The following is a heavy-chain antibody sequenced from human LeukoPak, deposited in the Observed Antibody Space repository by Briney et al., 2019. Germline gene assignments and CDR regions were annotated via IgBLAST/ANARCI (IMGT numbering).Heavy chain of an antibody. CDR3: ARALSRNWNYIYFDY. J-gene: IGHJ4*02. CDR1: GYTFTGYY. V-gene: IGHV1-2*02. Sequence: GASVKVSCKASGYTFTGYYMHWVRQAPGQGLEWMGWINPNSGGTNYAQKFQGRVTMTRDTSISTAYMELSRLRSDDTAVYYRARALSRNWNYIYFDYWGQGTLVTVSS. D-gene: IGHD1-7*01. CDR2: INPNSGGT.